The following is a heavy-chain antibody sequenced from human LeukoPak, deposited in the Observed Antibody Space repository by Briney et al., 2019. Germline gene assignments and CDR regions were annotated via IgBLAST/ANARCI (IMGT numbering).Heavy chain of an antibody. CDR1: GFTFSGYG. CDR3: AKAKNDYGDYYYMDV. J-gene: IGHJ6*03. V-gene: IGHV3-30*02. Sequence: GGSLRLSCAASGFTFSGYGMHWVRQAPGKGLEWVAFIRYDGSNKYCADSVKGRFTISRDNSKNTLYLQMNSLRAEDTAVYFCAKAKNDYGDYYYMDVWGKGTTVTVSS. D-gene: IGHD4-17*01. CDR2: IRYDGSNK.